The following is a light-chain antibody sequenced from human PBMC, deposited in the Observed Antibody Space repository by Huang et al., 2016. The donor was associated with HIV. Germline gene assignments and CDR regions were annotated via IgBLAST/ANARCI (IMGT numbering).Light chain of an antibody. V-gene: IGKV1-39*01. CDR3: QKSYSTPLT. CDR1: QNIETY. Sequence: DIQMTQSPSSLSASVGDRVTTTCRASQNIETYLNRYQQKPGKSPKSLIFAASILQSGVPSRFSGSGAGTDFTLTISSLQPEDFATVYCQKSYSTPLTFGGGTKVEI. J-gene: IGKJ4*01. CDR2: AAS.